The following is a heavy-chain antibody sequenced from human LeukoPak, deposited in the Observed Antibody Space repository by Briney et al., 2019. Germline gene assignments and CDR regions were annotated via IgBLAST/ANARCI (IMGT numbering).Heavy chain of an antibody. V-gene: IGHV4-34*01. CDR1: GGSFSGYY. CDR3: ARGVILTGS. Sequence: PSETLSLTCAVYGGSFSGYYWSWIRQPPGKGLEWIGEINHSGSTNYNPSLKSRVTISVDTSKNQFSLKLSSVTAADTAVYYCARGVILTGSWGQGNLVPVSS. D-gene: IGHD3-9*01. J-gene: IGHJ4*02. CDR2: INHSGST.